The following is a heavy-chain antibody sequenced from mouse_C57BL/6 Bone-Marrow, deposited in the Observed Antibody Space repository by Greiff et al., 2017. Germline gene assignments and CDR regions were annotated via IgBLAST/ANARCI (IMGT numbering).Heavy chain of an antibody. CDR2: IYPGNSDT. D-gene: IGHD1-1*01. V-gene: IGHV1-5*01. J-gene: IGHJ1*03. CDR3: TGRTLYYYGSSPWYFDV. Sequence: VQLQQSGTVLARPGASVKMSCKTSGYTFTSYWMHWVKQRPGQGLEWIGAIYPGNSDTSYNQKFKGKAKLTAVTSASTAYMELSSLTNEDSAVYYCTGRTLYYYGSSPWYFDVWGTGTTVTVSS. CDR1: GYTFTSYW.